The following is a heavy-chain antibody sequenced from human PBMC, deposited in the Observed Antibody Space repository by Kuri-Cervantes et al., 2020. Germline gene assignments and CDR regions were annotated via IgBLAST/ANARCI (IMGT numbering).Heavy chain of an antibody. V-gene: IGHV4-34*01. CDR3: ARGRLINFLREFDP. CDR2: INHSGST. J-gene: IGHJ5*02. Sequence: SETLSLTCAVYGGSFSGYYWSWIRQPPGKGLEWIGEINHSGSTTYNPSLKSRVTMSIDTSKNQFSLKLTSVTAADTAVYYCARGRLINFLREFDPWGQGTLVTVSS. D-gene: IGHD3-10*01. CDR1: GGSFSGYY.